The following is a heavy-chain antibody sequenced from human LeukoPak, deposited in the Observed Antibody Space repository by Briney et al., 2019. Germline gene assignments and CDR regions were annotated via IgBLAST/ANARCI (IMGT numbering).Heavy chain of an antibody. CDR3: ARERTSRGYSSSWYSSAYFDY. J-gene: IGHJ4*02. D-gene: IGHD6-13*01. CDR2: INPSGGST. V-gene: IGHV1-46*01. CDR1: GYTFTGYY. Sequence: ASVKVSCKASGYTFTGYYMHWVRQAPGQGLEWMGIINPSGGSTSYAQKFQGRVTMTRDTSTSTVYMELSSLRSEDTAVYYCARERTSRGYSSSWYSSAYFDYWGQGTLVTVSS.